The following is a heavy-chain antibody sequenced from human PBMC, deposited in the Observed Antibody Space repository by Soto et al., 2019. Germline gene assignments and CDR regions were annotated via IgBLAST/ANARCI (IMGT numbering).Heavy chain of an antibody. D-gene: IGHD2-8*02. CDR2: INSDGSST. CDR1: GFTFSSYW. J-gene: IGHJ4*02. CDR3: VGTRLVVAGETREDY. Sequence: EVQLVESGGGLVQPGGSLRLSCAASGFTFSSYWMHWVRQAPGKGLVWVSRINSDGSSTSYADSVKGRFTISRDNAKTTRYLQMNRLRAEDTAVYYCVGTRLVVAGETREDYWGQGTLVSGSS. V-gene: IGHV3-74*01.